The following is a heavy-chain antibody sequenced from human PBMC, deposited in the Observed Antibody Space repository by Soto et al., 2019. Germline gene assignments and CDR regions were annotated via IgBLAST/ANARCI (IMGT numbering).Heavy chain of an antibody. D-gene: IGHD6-13*01. CDR1: GGNFTSYA. V-gene: IGHV1-69*01. Sequence: QVQLVQSGAEVKKPGSSVKVSCKASGGNFTSYAISWVRQAPGQGLEFMGGIVPLFGTTNYAHKFRGRVTVTADESTSTVYMEMSSLRSEDTDVYYCAKASGRSWYNWFDPWGQGTLVTVST. CDR3: AKASGRSWYNWFDP. CDR2: IVPLFGTT. J-gene: IGHJ5*02.